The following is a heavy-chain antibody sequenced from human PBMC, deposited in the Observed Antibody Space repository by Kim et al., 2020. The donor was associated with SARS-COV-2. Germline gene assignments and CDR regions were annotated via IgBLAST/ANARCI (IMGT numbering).Heavy chain of an antibody. CDR1: GFTVSSNY. Sequence: GSLRLSCAASGFTVSSNYMSWVRPAPGKGLELVSVIYSGGSPYYADSVKGRFTISRANSKNTLYPQMNSLRAEDTAVYYCASPTQGLHYYGIDVWGQGT. V-gene: IGHV3-53*01. CDR3: ASPTQGLHYYGIDV. J-gene: IGHJ6*02. CDR2: IYSGGSP.